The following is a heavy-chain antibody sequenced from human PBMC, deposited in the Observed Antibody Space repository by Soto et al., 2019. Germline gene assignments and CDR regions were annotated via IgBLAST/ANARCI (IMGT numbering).Heavy chain of an antibody. CDR2: IYYSGST. Sequence: QVQLQESGPGLVKPSETLSLTCTVSGGSISSYYWSWIRQPPGKGLEWIGYIYYSGSTNYNPSLKRRVNISVDTSKNQFSLKLSSVTAADTAVYYCARVGDGWELRRGWFDPWGQGTLVTVSS. CDR1: GGSISSYY. CDR3: ARVGDGWELRRGWFDP. J-gene: IGHJ5*02. D-gene: IGHD1-26*01. V-gene: IGHV4-59*01.